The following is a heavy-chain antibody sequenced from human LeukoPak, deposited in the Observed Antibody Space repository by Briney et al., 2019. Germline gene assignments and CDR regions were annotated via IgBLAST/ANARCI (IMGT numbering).Heavy chain of an antibody. V-gene: IGHV1-18*01. CDR1: GYTFTSYG. CDR2: ISAHNGNT. Sequence: SVKFSCKASGYTFTSYGVNWVRQAPGQGLEWMGWISAHNGNTNYAQRLQGRVTMTTDTSTSTAYMELRSLRSDDTAVYYCARDFDQYSGRFGGFGHDFWGQGTLVTVSS. D-gene: IGHD1-26*01. J-gene: IGHJ4*02. CDR3: ARDFDQYSGRFGGFGHDF.